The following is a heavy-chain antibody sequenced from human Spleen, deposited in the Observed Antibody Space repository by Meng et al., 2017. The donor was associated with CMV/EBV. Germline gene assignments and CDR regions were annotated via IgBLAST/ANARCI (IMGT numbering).Heavy chain of an antibody. CDR2: IYSGGST. V-gene: IGHV3-66*01. Sequence: GESLKISCAASGFTVSSNYMSWVRQAPGKGLEWVSVIYSGGSTYYADSVKGRFTISRDNAKNSLFLQMNSLTVEDTAVYYCARDSDGDYLYNWFDSWGQGTLVTVSS. D-gene: IGHD4-17*01. CDR3: ARDSDGDYLYNWFDS. J-gene: IGHJ5*01. CDR1: GFTVSSNY.